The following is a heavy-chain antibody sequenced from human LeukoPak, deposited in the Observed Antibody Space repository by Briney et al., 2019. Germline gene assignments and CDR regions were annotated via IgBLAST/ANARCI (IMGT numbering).Heavy chain of an antibody. Sequence: GGSLRLSCAASGLTFSSYGMQWVRQAPGKGLEWVAFIRYDGSNKYYADSVKGRFTISRDNSKNTLYLQMNSLRAEDTAVYYCAKPTDGYSSSWSASDYWGQGTLVTVSS. J-gene: IGHJ4*02. D-gene: IGHD6-13*01. V-gene: IGHV3-30*02. CDR3: AKPTDGYSSSWSASDY. CDR1: GLTFSSYG. CDR2: IRYDGSNK.